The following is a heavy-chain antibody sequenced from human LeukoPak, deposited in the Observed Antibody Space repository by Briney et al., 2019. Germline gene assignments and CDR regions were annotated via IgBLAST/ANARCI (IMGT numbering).Heavy chain of an antibody. CDR1: GYSISSGYY. J-gene: IGHJ4*02. CDR2: IYHNGNT. V-gene: IGHV4-38-2*02. CDR3: AREFTEYYYDSSKASY. D-gene: IGHD3-22*01. Sequence: SETLSLTCAVSGYSISSGYYWVWIRQPPGKELEWIGKIYHNGNTYYNPSLKGRVTISVDTSKNQFSLKLSSVTAADTALYYCAREFTEYYYDSSKASYWGQGTLVTVSS.